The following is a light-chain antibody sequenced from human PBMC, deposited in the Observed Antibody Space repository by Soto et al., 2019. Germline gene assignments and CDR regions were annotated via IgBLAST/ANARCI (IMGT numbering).Light chain of an antibody. CDR2: GAS. CDR3: QQCGSSST. CDR1: QTFSNSF. Sequence: EIVLTQSPGTLSLSPWERATLSCRASQTFSNSFLSWFQQIPGQAPRLLIYGASMRATGIPDRFSGSGSGTDFTLTISRLETEDFAVYYCQQCGSSSTFGQGTRLEIK. V-gene: IGKV3-20*01. J-gene: IGKJ5*01.